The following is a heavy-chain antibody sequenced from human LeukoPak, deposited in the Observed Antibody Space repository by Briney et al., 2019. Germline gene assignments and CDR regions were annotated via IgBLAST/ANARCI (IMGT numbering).Heavy chain of an antibody. CDR1: GGTFSSYA. CDR2: INPSGGST. J-gene: IGHJ4*02. CDR3: ATEPIAVAGTIVDY. V-gene: IGHV1-46*01. D-gene: IGHD6-19*01. Sequence: ASVKVSCKASGGTFSSYAISWVRQAPGQGLEWMGIINPSGGSTSYAQKFQGRVTMTRDTSTSTVYMELSSLRSEDTAVYYCATEPIAVAGTIVDYWGQGTLVTVSS.